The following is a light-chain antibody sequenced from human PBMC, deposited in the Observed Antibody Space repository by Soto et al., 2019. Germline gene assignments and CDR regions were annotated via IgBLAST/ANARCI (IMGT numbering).Light chain of an antibody. CDR2: GAS. Sequence: EIVLTQSPGTLSLSPGERATLSCRASQSVSSSYLAWYQQKPGQAPRLLIYGASSRATGIPDRFSGSGSRTDFTLTISRLEPEDFAVYYFRQYGSSPWPFGQGTPLEIK. J-gene: IGKJ1*01. CDR3: RQYGSSPWP. V-gene: IGKV3-20*01. CDR1: QSVSSSY.